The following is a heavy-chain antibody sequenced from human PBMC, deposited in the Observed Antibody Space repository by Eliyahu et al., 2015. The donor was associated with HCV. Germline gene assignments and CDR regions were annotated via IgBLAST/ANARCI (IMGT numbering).Heavy chain of an antibody. J-gene: IGHJ4*02. CDR2: ISWNXXSI. Sequence: EVQLVESGGGLVQPGRSLRLXCAAXXFXFDDXAMXWVRQAPGKGLEWVSGISWNXXSIGYADSVKGRFTISRDNAKNSLYLQMNSLRAEDTALYYCAKDMDSSSWILRRGFDYWGQGTLVTVSS. CDR1: XFXFDDXA. D-gene: IGHD6-13*01. CDR3: AKDMDSSSWILRRGFDY. V-gene: IGHV3-9*01.